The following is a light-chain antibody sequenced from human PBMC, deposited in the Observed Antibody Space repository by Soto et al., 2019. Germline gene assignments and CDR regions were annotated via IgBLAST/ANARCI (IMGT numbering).Light chain of an antibody. V-gene: IGKV1-5*01. CDR2: HAS. CDR3: QQYNSYS. J-gene: IGKJ1*01. CDR1: QSMSSW. Sequence: DIQMTQSPSTLSASVGDRVTITCRASQSMSSWLAWYQQKPGTAPKVLIYHASNLQSGVPSRFSGSGTETECTLTISSLQPDDFANYYCQQYNSYSFGQGTKVDIK.